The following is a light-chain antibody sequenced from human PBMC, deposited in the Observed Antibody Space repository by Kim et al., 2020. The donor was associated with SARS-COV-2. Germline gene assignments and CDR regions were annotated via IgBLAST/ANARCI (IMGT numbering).Light chain of an antibody. CDR1: QSVSSTY. J-gene: IGKJ2*01. Sequence: EIVLTQSPGTLSLSPGERATLSCRASQSVSSTYLAWYQQKPGQAPRLLIYDAFSRAAGIPDRFSGSGSGTDFTLTISRLEPEDFAVYYCQQYGRSPGYTFGQGTKLEI. CDR2: DAF. V-gene: IGKV3-20*01. CDR3: QQYGRSPGYT.